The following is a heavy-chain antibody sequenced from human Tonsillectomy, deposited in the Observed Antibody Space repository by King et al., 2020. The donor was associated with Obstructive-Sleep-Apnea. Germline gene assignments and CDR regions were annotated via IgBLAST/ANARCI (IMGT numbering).Heavy chain of an antibody. CDR1: GFTFNNYE. V-gene: IGHV3-30*02. CDR2: IRFDGRDK. Sequence: VQLVESGGGVVHPGESLRLSCAASGFTFNNYEMHWVRQAPGKGLEWVAVIRFDGRDKFYADSVKGRFTISRDSSKNTLYLQMNSLRVEDTAVYSCARESYTIATGGFDIWGQGTMVTVSS. CDR3: ARESYTIATGGFDI. J-gene: IGHJ3*02. D-gene: IGHD3-10*01.